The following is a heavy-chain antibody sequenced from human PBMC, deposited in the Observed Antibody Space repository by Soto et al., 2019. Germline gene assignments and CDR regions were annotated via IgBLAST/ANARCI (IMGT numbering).Heavy chain of an antibody. CDR1: GGTFSTYT. J-gene: IGHJ2*01. CDR2: IIPMLDIT. CDR3: TLGSRSAETCDI. Sequence: SVEVSCKASGGTFSTYTVIWVRQATGQGLEWMGRIIPMLDITNTAQSFQGRVTITADKSTSTAYRELSTLRSDDTAIYFCTLGSRSAETCDIGGR. V-gene: IGHV1-69*02. D-gene: IGHD6-13*01.